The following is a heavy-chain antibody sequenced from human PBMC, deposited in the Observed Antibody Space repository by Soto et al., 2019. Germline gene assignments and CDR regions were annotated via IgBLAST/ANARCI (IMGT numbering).Heavy chain of an antibody. CDR3: ARTSSGPTPEYFQH. J-gene: IGHJ1*01. D-gene: IGHD6-19*01. CDR1: GFTFSSYG. Sequence: GGSLRLSCAASGFTFSSYGMHWVRQAPGKGLEWVAVIWYDGSNKYYADSVKGRFTISRDNSKNTLYLQMNSLRAEDTAVYYCARTSSGPTPEYFQHWGQGTLVTVSS. V-gene: IGHV3-33*01. CDR2: IWYDGSNK.